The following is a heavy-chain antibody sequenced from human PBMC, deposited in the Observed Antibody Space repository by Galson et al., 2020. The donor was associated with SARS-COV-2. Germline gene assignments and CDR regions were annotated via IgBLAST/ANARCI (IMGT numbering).Heavy chain of an antibody. CDR3: ARIDSSGCRGNY. J-gene: IGHJ4*02. CDR2: TDWDGDK. D-gene: IGHD6-19*01. Sequence: ESGPTLVKPTQTLTLTCTFSGFSLTTGGVCVNWIRQPPGKALEWLARTDWDGDKYYSTSLKTRLTISKDTSKNQVVLTLTDMDPVEAATYYCARIDSSGCRGNYWGQGTPVTVSS. V-gene: IGHV2-70*11. CDR1: GFSLTTGGVC.